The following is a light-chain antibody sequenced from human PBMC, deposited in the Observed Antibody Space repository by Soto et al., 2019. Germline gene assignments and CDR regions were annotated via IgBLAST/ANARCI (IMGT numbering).Light chain of an antibody. CDR1: QTVCRY. CDR2: DGS. V-gene: IGKV3-11*01. J-gene: IGKJ5*01. Sequence: DMVLTQSPATLSLSPGDRVTLSCRASQTVCRYVSWYQHSPGQGPRLLVYDGSNRATAVPARFSVSWSETDVTLTILSLEHEEFAFYNCQQRPHWPITLGQGKRLEIK. CDR3: QQRPHWPIT.